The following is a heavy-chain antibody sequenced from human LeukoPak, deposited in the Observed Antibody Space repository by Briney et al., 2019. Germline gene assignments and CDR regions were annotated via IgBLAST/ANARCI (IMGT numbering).Heavy chain of an antibody. CDR1: GFTFSSYE. J-gene: IGHJ6*02. D-gene: IGHD5-12*01. V-gene: IGHV3-48*03. CDR3: ARDPRGRSGEIVATSHV. Sequence: RAGGSLRLSCAASGFTFSSYEMNWVRQAPGKSLEWISYISSSGNSMNYAGSVKGQFTISRDNAKNSLYLQMNSLRAEDTAVYYCARDPRGRSGEIVATSHVWGQGTTVTVSS. CDR2: ISSSGNSM.